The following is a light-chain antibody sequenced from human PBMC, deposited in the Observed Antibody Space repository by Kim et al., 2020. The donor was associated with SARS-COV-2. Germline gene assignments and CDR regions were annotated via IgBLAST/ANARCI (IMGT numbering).Light chain of an antibody. V-gene: IGLV4-69*01. J-gene: IGLJ3*02. CDR2: FYSYGSH. CDR3: QTWGTGLRGL. Sequence: VRRTCSLRGGHSGSAIEGHQHHPSTGPRYLLKFYSYGSHSKGDGIPDPFSGSNSGTNSYLPISNLQAEDEADYYWQTWGTGLRGLFGGGTQLTVL. CDR1: GGHSGSA.